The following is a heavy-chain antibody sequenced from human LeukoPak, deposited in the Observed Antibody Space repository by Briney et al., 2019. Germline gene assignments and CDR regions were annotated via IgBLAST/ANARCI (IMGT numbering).Heavy chain of an antibody. Sequence: PSETLSLTCTVSGGSISSSSYYWGWIRQPPGKGLEWIGRIYYSGSTYYSPSLKSRVTISVDTSKNQFSLKLSSVTAADTAVYYCARRSDSSGWYEGAFDYWGQGTLVTVSS. D-gene: IGHD6-19*01. J-gene: IGHJ4*02. CDR3: ARRSDSSGWYEGAFDY. CDR1: GGSISSSSYY. CDR2: IYYSGST. V-gene: IGHV4-39*01.